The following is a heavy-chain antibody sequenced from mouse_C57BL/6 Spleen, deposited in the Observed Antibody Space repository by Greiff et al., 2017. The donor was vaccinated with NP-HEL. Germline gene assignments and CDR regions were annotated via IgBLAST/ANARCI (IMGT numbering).Heavy chain of an antibody. CDR2: IDPSDSYT. CDR3: AREGRLRRAWFAY. V-gene: IGHV1-69*01. Sequence: VQLQQPGAELVMPGASVKLSCKASGYTFTSYWMHWVKQRPGQGLEWIGEIDPSDSYTNYNQKFKGKSTLTVDKSSSTAYMQLSSLTSEDSAVYYCAREGRLRRAWFAYWGQGTLVTVSA. D-gene: IGHD2-4*01. J-gene: IGHJ3*01. CDR1: GYTFTSYW.